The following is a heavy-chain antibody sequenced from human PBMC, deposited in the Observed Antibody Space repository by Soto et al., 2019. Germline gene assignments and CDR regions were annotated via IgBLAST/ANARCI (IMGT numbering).Heavy chain of an antibody. Sequence: PGGSLRLSCAASGFTFSSYSMNWVSQAPGKGLEWVSSISSSSSYIYYADSVKGRFTISRDNAKNSLYLQMNSLRAEDTAVYYCARVYCSGGSCYSSYFDYWGQGTLVTVSS. D-gene: IGHD2-15*01. CDR1: GFTFSSYS. J-gene: IGHJ4*02. CDR2: ISSSSSYI. V-gene: IGHV3-21*01. CDR3: ARVYCSGGSCYSSYFDY.